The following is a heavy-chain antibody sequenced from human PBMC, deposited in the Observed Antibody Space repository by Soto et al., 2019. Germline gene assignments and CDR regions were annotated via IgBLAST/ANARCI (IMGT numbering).Heavy chain of an antibody. CDR2: TYYRSKWYN. J-gene: IGHJ6*02. V-gene: IGHV6-1*01. CDR3: ARDMIGVGYSSGPGLRDGMDV. Sequence: SQTLSLTCAISGDSVSSNSAAWNWIRQSPSRGLEWLGRTYYRSKWYNDYAVSVKSRITINPDTSKNQFSLQLNSVTPEDTAVYYCARDMIGVGYSSGPGLRDGMDVWGQGTTVT. D-gene: IGHD6-19*01. CDR1: GDSVSSNSAA.